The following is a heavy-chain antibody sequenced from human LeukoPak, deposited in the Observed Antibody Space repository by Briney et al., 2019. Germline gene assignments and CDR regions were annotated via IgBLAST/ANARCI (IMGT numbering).Heavy chain of an antibody. Sequence: GGSLRLSCAASGFTVSNNYMSWVRQAPGKGLEWVSLIYSGGSTKYADSVKGRFTISRDNSRNTLYLEMNSLRAEDTAVYYCAGYSSFDCWGQGTLVTVSS. J-gene: IGHJ4*02. CDR1: GFTVSNNY. V-gene: IGHV3-53*01. CDR2: IYSGGST. D-gene: IGHD3-22*01. CDR3: AGYSSFDC.